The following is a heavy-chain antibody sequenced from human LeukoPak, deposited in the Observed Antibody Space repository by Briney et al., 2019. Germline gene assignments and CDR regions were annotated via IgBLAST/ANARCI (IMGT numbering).Heavy chain of an antibody. CDR2: IRYDESNK. V-gene: IGHV3-30*02. Sequence: GGSLRLSCAASGFTFSSYWMSWVRQAPGKGLEWVAFIRYDESNKYYADSVKGRFTISRGSAKNSLYLQTNSLRAEDTAVYYCARDGQKILWFFYYMDVWGKGTTVTVSS. D-gene: IGHD3-10*01. CDR3: ARDGQKILWFFYYMDV. J-gene: IGHJ6*03. CDR1: GFTFSSYW.